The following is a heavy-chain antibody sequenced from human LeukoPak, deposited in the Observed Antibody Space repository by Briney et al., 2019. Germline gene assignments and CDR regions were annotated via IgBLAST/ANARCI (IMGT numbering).Heavy chain of an antibody. CDR1: GFTFSSYN. V-gene: IGHV3-48*01. J-gene: IGHJ4*02. CDR2: ISSSRSTI. CDR3: ARDYDYGASNFDY. D-gene: IGHD4-17*01. Sequence: GGSLRLSCAASGFTFSSYNMNWVRQAPGKGLEWVSSISSSRSTIYYADSVKGRFTISRDNAKNSLYLQINSLRAEDTAVYYCARDYDYGASNFDYWGQGTLVTVSS.